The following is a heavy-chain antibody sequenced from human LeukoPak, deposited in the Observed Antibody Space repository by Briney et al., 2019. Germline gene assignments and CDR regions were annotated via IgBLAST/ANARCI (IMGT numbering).Heavy chain of an antibody. J-gene: IGHJ4*02. CDR3: AKDRRYFDWLFYC. CDR2: ISGSGGST. V-gene: IGHV3-23*01. Sequence: GGSLRLSCAASGFSFSSYAMSWVRQAPGKGLEWVSAISGSGGSTYYADSVKGRFTISRDNSKNTLYLQMNSLRAEDTAVYYCAKDRRYFDWLFYCWGQGTLVTVSS. CDR1: GFSFSSYA. D-gene: IGHD3-9*01.